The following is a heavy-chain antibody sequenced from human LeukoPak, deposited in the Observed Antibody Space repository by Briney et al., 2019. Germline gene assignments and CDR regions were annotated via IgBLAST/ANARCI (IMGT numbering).Heavy chain of an antibody. CDR3: ARADRLHGGPYLIGP. CDR1: GHSFTDYY. Sequence: ASVKVSCKTSGHSFTDYYMHWVRQAPGQGLEWMGWINPNSGSTSSAQKFQGRVTMTRDTSITTVYMEVSWLTSDDTAIYYCARADRLHGGPYLIGPWGQGTLVTVSS. V-gene: IGHV1-2*02. J-gene: IGHJ5*02. CDR2: INPNSGST. D-gene: IGHD2-21*01.